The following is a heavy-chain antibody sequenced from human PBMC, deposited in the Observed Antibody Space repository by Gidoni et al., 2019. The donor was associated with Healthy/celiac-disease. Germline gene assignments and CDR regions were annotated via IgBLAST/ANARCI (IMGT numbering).Heavy chain of an antibody. CDR2: SYYSWST. CDR1: GGSISSDY. D-gene: IGHD3-22*01. J-gene: IGHJ4*02. V-gene: IGHV4-59*08. Sequence: QVQLQESCPGLVKPSETLSLTCTVSGGSISSDYWSWIGKPPGKGLEWIGYSYYSWSTNYNPSLKSRVTISVDTSKNKFSLKLSSVTAADTAVYYCARHPNHDSSGSNEGYWGQGTLVTVSS. CDR3: ARHPNHDSSGSNEGY.